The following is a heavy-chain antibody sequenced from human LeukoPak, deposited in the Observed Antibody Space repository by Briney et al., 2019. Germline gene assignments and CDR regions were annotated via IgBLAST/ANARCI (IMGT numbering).Heavy chain of an antibody. CDR3: VRGDSRDY. J-gene: IGHJ4*02. CDR1: GFTFSSYA. D-gene: IGHD3-22*01. V-gene: IGHV3-30*04. Sequence: GGSLRLSCAASGFTFSSYAMHWLRQAPGKGLEWVAVISYDGRSKYYADSVKGRFTISRDNANNVLYLQMNNLRAEDTAVYYCVRGDSRDYWGQGTLVTVSS. CDR2: ISYDGRSK.